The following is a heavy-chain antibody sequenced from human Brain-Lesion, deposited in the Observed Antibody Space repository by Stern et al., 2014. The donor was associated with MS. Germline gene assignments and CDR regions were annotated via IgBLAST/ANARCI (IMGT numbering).Heavy chain of an antibody. CDR2: IFNSGST. CDR1: GGSISSGGYY. J-gene: IGHJ6*02. V-gene: IGHV4-61*02. Sequence: QLVQSGPGLVKPSQTLSLSCTVSGGSISSGGYYWSWIRQPAGKGLEWIGRIFNSGSTSYNPPPKSRVPLSIHTLTNPLSLRLNSMTAADTAVYYCARGREVPGFQYYATDVWGQGTTVIVSS. D-gene: IGHD3-10*01. CDR3: ARGREVPGFQYYATDV.